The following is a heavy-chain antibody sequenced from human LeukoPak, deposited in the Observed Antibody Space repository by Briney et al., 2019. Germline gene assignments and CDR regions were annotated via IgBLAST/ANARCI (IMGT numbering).Heavy chain of an antibody. J-gene: IGHJ5*02. CDR2: ISGSGGST. D-gene: IGHD3-10*01. CDR1: GFTFSSYA. V-gene: IGHV3-23*01. CDR3: AKDGDPYYYGSGSYYS. Sequence: QPGGSLRLSCAASGFTFSSYAMSWVRQAPGKGLEWVSAISGSGGSTYYADSVKGRFTISRDNSKNALYLQMNSLRAEDTAVYYCAKDGDPYYYGSGSYYSWGQGTLVTVSS.